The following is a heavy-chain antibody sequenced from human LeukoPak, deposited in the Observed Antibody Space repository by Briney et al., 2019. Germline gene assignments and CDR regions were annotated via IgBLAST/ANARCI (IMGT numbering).Heavy chain of an antibody. D-gene: IGHD3-16*01. CDR1: GGSFSNYV. V-gene: IGHV1-69*06. Sequence: GASVKVSCKASGGSFSNYVLAWVRQAPGQGLEWVGGIIPVFGTANSAQRFQGSVTITADKSTSTAYMELSSLRSEDTAVYYCASVGGPFGDGYWGQGTLVTVSS. J-gene: IGHJ4*02. CDR3: ASVGGPFGDGY. CDR2: IIPVFGTA.